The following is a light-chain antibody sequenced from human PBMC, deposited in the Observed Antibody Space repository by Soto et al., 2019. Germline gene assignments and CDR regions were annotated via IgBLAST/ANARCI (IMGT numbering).Light chain of an antibody. CDR3: AVSASSPNR. Sequence: LTQSAGTLSLSPQERATLSCRAGQSVSSSYLAWYQQKPGQATGLLIYGASSRATGIPDRFSGSGSGTDFTLTISRLEAEDCVGYRSAVSASSPNRFGEGTKVDI. J-gene: IGKJ1*01. V-gene: IGKV3-20*01. CDR2: GAS. CDR1: QSVSSSY.